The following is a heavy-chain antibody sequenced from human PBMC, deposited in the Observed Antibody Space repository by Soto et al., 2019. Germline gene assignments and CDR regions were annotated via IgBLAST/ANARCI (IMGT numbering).Heavy chain of an antibody. CDR1: GFTFXSYW. V-gene: IGHV3-74*01. Sequence: GXLXLSCAASGFTFXSYWMHSVRQAPGKGLVWVSRINSDGSSTSYADSVKGRFTISRDNAKNTLYLQINILRSEDTAVYYCARRGQKAAAGQIDYWGQGTLVTVSS. J-gene: IGHJ4*02. CDR3: ARRGQKAAAGQIDY. CDR2: INSDGSST. D-gene: IGHD6-13*01.